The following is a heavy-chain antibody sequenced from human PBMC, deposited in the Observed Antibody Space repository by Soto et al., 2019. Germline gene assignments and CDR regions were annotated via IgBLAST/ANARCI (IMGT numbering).Heavy chain of an antibody. CDR3: ASGEYDFWSGYYRYYYVDV. CDR1: GYTFTSYA. Sequence: GASVKVSCKASGYTFTSYAMHWVRQAPGQRLEWMGWINAGNGNTKYSQKFQGRVTITRDTSASTAYMELSSLRSEDTAVYYCASGEYDFWSGYYRYYYVDVWGKGTTVTVSS. CDR2: INAGNGNT. D-gene: IGHD3-3*01. J-gene: IGHJ6*03. V-gene: IGHV1-3*01.